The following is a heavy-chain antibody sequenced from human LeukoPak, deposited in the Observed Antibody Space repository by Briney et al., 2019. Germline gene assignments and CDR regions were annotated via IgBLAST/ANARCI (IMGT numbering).Heavy chain of an antibody. CDR1: GYTFTGYY. J-gene: IGHJ4*02. D-gene: IGHD3-10*01. Sequence: GASVKVSCKASGYTFTGYYMHWVRQAPGQGLEWMGWINPNSGGTNYAQKFQGRVTMTRDTSISTAYMELSRLRSDDTAVYYCARDLITMVRGVNICPGYWGQGTLVTVSS. V-gene: IGHV1-2*02. CDR2: INPNSGGT. CDR3: ARDLITMVRGVNICPGY.